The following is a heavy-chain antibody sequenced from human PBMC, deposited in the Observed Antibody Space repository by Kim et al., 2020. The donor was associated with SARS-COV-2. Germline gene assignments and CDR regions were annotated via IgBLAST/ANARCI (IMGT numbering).Heavy chain of an antibody. V-gene: IGHV4-59*08. Sequence: NPSLKSEVTISVDTSKNQFSLKLSSVTAADTAVYYCARLLISRITDHFDYWGQGTLVTVSS. J-gene: IGHJ4*02. D-gene: IGHD1-20*01. CDR3: ARLLISRITDHFDY.